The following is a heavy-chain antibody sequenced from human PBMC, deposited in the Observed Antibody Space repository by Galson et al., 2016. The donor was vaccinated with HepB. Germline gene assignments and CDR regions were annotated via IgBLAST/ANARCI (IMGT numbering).Heavy chain of an antibody. V-gene: IGHV3-33*01. CDR2: IWYDGSYK. CDR3: AREIPHMVHGGLDY. CDR1: GFTLTHYG. J-gene: IGHJ4*02. D-gene: IGHD2-2*02. Sequence: SLRLSCATSGFTLTHYGMLWVRQAPGKGLEWVAVIWYDGSYKYYADSVEGRFTISRDISENTVYLQMNSLRGEDTAVYYCAREIPHMVHGGLDYWGPGTLVTVSS.